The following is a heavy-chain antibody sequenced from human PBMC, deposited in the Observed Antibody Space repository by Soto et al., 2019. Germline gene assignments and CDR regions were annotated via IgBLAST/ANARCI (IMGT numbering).Heavy chain of an antibody. Sequence: ASVKVSCKASGGTFSSYAISWVRQAPGQGLEWMGGIIPIFGTANYAQKFQGRVTITADESTSTAYMELSSLRSEDTAVYYCARVFPYLVDGLADGTFDIWGQGTMVTVSS. V-gene: IGHV1-69*13. D-gene: IGHD1-26*01. CDR2: IIPIFGTA. J-gene: IGHJ3*02. CDR3: ARVFPYLVDGLADGTFDI. CDR1: GGTFSSYA.